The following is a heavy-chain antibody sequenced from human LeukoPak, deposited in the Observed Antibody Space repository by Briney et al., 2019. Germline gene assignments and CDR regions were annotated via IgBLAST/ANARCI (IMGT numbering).Heavy chain of an antibody. D-gene: IGHD1-1*01. CDR3: ARGLPGARIPYHFDS. CDR1: GGSISSGGYY. J-gene: IGHJ4*02. Sequence: SQTLSLTCTVSGGSISSGGYYWSWIRQHPGKGLEWIGYIYYTGSTTYNPSLQSRVTMSVDTSKNNFSLRLNPVTAADTAVYFCARGLPGARIPYHFDSWGQGTLVAVSS. CDR2: IYYTGST. V-gene: IGHV4-31*03.